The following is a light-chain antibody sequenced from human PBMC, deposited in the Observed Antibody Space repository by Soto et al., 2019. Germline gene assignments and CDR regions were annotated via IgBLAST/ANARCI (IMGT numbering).Light chain of an antibody. CDR1: SSDVGGYNY. V-gene: IGLV2-14*03. Sequence: SALTQPASVSGSPGQSITISCTGTSSDVGGYNYVSWYQHHPGKAPKLIIYDVTNRPSGVSTPFSGSKSGNTASLTISGLQPEDEADYYCSSYTTSNTRQIVFVTGTKDT. CDR2: DVT. J-gene: IGLJ1*01. CDR3: SSYTTSNTRQIV.